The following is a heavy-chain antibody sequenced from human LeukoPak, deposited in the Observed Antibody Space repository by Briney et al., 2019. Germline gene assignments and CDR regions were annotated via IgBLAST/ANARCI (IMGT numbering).Heavy chain of an antibody. CDR2: IYYSGST. CDR1: GGSISSYY. Sequence: PSETLSLTCTVSGGSISSYYWSWIRQPPGKGLEWIGYIYYSGSTNYNPSLKSRVTISVDTSKNQFSLKLSSVTAADTAVYYCARRPAMVKRAFDIWGQGTMVTVSS. J-gene: IGHJ3*02. V-gene: IGHV4-59*08. D-gene: IGHD5-18*01. CDR3: ARRPAMVKRAFDI.